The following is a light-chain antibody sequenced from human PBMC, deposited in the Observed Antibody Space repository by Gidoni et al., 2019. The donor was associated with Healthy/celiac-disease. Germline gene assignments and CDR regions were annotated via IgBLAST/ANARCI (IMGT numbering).Light chain of an antibody. V-gene: IGKV1-39*01. CDR1: PSISSY. Sequence: SITCRASPSISSYLNWYQQKPVKAPKLLIYAASRWQSGVPSRFSGSGSGPDFTLTISSLQPEDFVTYYCQQSYSTHFTFGPGTKVDIK. CDR2: AAS. CDR3: QQSYSTHFT. J-gene: IGKJ3*01.